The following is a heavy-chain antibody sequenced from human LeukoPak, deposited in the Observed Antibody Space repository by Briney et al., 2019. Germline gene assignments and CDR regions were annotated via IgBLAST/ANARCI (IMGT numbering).Heavy chain of an antibody. CDR1: GFTFYMYA. V-gene: IGHV3-23*01. CDR3: AKDRPNFHENSGHYYRRDGDS. CDR2: MCGTAGCT. J-gene: IGHJ5*01. Sequence: PGGSLRLSCQASGFTFYMYAMSWVRQAPGKGLEWVASMCGTAGCTFYPDSVKGRFTISRDNSKNVLYLRMSSLTAEDTAIHYCAKDRPNFHENSGHYYRRDGDSWGQGTLVTVSS. D-gene: IGHD3-22*01.